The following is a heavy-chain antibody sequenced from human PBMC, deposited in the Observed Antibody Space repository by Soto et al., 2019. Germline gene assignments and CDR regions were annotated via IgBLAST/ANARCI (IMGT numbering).Heavy chain of an antibody. D-gene: IGHD2-2*01. V-gene: IGHV3-23*01. J-gene: IGHJ4*02. CDR2: ISGSGGST. CDR1: GFTFSSYA. Sequence: GGSLRLSCAASGFTFSSYAMSWVRQAPGKGLEWVSAISGSGGSTYYADSVKGRFTISRDNSKNTLYLQMNSLRAEDTAVYYCAKDAQDIVVVPAAMGVYSGYLFDYWGQGTLVTVSS. CDR3: AKDAQDIVVVPAAMGVYSGYLFDY.